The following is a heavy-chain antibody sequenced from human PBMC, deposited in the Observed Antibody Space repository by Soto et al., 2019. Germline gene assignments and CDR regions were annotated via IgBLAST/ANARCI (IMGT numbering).Heavy chain of an antibody. CDR3: ARHPYYDSSGYYPEGMDV. J-gene: IGHJ6*02. CDR2: IYPGDSDT. Sequence: GESLKISCKGSGYSFTSYWIGWLRQMPGKGLEWMGIIYPGDSDTRYSPSFQGQVTISADKSISTAYLQWSSLKASDTAMYYCARHPYYDSSGYYPEGMDVWGQGTTVTVSS. CDR1: GYSFTSYW. D-gene: IGHD3-22*01. V-gene: IGHV5-51*01.